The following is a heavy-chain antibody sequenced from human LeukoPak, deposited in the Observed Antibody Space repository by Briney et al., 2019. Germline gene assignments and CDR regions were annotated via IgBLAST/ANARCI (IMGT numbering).Heavy chain of an antibody. CDR1: GFTFSSYS. Sequence: GGSLRLSCAASGFTFSSYSMNWVRQAPGKGLAWVSSISSSSSYIYYADSVKGRFTISRDNAKNSLYLQMNSLRAEDTAVYYCAREHCSGGSCYPDAFDIWGQGTMVTVSS. J-gene: IGHJ3*02. D-gene: IGHD2-15*01. V-gene: IGHV3-21*01. CDR2: ISSSSSYI. CDR3: AREHCSGGSCYPDAFDI.